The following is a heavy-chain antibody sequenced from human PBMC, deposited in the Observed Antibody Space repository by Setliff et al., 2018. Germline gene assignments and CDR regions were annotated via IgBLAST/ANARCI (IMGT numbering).Heavy chain of an antibody. D-gene: IGHD4-4*01. Sequence: PGGSLRLSCSVSGITFKNAWMTWVRQAPGKGPEWVGRIKSSREGATPDYGAPAKGRFTISRDDSKNMIYLQMNNLKTEDTGFYYCTTGPRDSRNYLNWFDPWGQGTLVTVSS. J-gene: IGHJ5*02. V-gene: IGHV3-15*01. CDR2: IKSSREGATP. CDR3: TTGPRDSRNYLNWFDP. CDR1: GITFKNAW.